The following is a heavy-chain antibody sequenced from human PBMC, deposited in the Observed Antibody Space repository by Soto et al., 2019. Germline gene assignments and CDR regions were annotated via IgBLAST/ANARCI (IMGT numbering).Heavy chain of an antibody. CDR3: ASDHLVRGWPLGGY. V-gene: IGHV1-18*04. Sequence: QVQLVQSGAEVKKPGASVKVSCKASGYTITSYGISWVRQAPGQGLEWMGWISAYNGNTNYAQKLQGRVTMTTDTSTSTAYMELRSLRSDDTTVYYCASDHLVRGWPLGGYWGQGTLVTVSS. D-gene: IGHD6-19*01. CDR1: GYTITSYG. CDR2: ISAYNGNT. J-gene: IGHJ4*02.